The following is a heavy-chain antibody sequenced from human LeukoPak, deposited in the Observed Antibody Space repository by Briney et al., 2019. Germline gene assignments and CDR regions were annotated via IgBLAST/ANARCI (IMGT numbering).Heavy chain of an antibody. CDR3: ARKFRALFDP. D-gene: IGHD3-10*01. CDR2: MNPNSGNT. J-gene: IGHJ5*02. CDR1: GYTFTTYD. Sequence: GASVKVSCKASGYTFTTYDINWVRQATGQGLEWMGWMNPNSGNTNYAQKLQGRVTMTTDTSTSTAYMELRSLRSDDTAVYYCARKFRALFDPWGQGTLVTVSS. V-gene: IGHV1-18*01.